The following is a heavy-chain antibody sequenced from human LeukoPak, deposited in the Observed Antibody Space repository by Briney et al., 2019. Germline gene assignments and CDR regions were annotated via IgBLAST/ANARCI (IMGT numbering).Heavy chain of an antibody. J-gene: IGHJ3*02. CDR1: GYDSGVSFTSHS. Sequence: GESLKISCQGSGYDSGVSFTSHSIAWVRQMPGKGLEWMGIIYPRDSTTLYSPSFQGQVTISADTSIHTAYLQWISLKDSDTAMYYCARTGEYCGGDCRLAFDIWGQGTMVTVSS. CDR2: IYPRDSTT. D-gene: IGHD2-21*02. V-gene: IGHV5-51*01. CDR3: ARTGEYCGGDCRLAFDI.